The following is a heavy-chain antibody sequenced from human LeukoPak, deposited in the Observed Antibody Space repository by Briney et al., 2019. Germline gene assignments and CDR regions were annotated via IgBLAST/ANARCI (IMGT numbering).Heavy chain of an antibody. CDR3: ARDQPLEAATPGY. CDR2: IKQDGSEK. D-gene: IGHD1-1*01. J-gene: IGHJ4*02. Sequence: PGGSLRLSCAASGFTFSSYWMSWVRQAPGKGLEWVANIKQDGSEKYYVDSVKGRFTISRDNAKNSLYLQTNSLRAEDTAVYYCARDQPLEAATPGYWGQGTLVTVSS. V-gene: IGHV3-7*01. CDR1: GFTFSSYW.